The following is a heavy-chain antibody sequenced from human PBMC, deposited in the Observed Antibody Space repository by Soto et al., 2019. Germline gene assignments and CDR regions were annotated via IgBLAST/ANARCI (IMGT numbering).Heavy chain of an antibody. CDR3: ARDRTGTTGYTDH. D-gene: IGHD1-7*01. CDR2: ISSSGSAI. J-gene: IGHJ4*02. V-gene: IGHV3-48*03. Sequence: RLSCAASGFTFSSSEMNWVRQAPGKGLEWVSYISSSGSAIYYADSVKGRFTISRDNAKNSLYLQLSSLRAEDTAVYYCARDRTGTTGYTDHWGQGTLVTVSS. CDR1: GFTFSSSE.